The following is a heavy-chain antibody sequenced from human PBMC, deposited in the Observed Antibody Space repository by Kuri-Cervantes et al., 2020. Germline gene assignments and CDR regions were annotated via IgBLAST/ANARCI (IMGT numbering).Heavy chain of an antibody. J-gene: IGHJ2*01. CDR3: ARAVVVTATTYWYFDL. Sequence: ASVKVSCKTSGYTFTSYDINWLRQATGQGLEWMGRMNPNTGDTGYAQKFQGRVTMTWNTSINTAYMELSSLRSDDTAVYYCARAVVVTATTYWYFDLWGRGTLVTVSS. CDR2: MNPNTGDT. CDR1: GYTFTSYD. V-gene: IGHV1-8*01. D-gene: IGHD2-21*02.